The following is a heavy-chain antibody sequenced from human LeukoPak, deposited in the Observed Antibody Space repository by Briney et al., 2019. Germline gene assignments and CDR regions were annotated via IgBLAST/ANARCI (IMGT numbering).Heavy chain of an antibody. CDR3: ARVHKYCSSISCYQFDP. Sequence: SETLSLTCAVSGGSISSSNWWSWVRQPPGKGLEWIGEVDHSGSTKYNPALKSRVTISVDKSKNQFSLRLSSVTAADTAVYYCARVHKYCSSISCYQFDPWGQGTLVTVSS. D-gene: IGHD2-2*01. CDR1: GGSISSSNW. J-gene: IGHJ5*02. CDR2: VDHSGST. V-gene: IGHV4-4*02.